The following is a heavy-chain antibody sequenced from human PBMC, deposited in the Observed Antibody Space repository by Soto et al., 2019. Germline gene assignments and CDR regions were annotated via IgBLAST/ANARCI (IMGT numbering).Heavy chain of an antibody. J-gene: IGHJ4*02. D-gene: IGHD6-19*01. Sequence: EVQLVQSGAEVKEPGESLTISCQGSGYYFANYWIAWVRQVPGKGLEWMGRIDPSDSYTNFSPSFQGHVSISADRSISTAYLHWSRLKASDTAIYYCARLLVGAMASFSFDYWGQGALVTVSP. CDR3: ARLLVGAMASFSFDY. CDR2: IDPSDSYT. V-gene: IGHV5-10-1*03. CDR1: GYYFANYW.